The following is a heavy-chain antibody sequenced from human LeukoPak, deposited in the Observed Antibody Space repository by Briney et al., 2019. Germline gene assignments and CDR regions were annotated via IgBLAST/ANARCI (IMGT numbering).Heavy chain of an antibody. Sequence: GESLKISCKGSGYSFTSCWSGWVRQMPGKGLEWLGIIYPGDSDTRYSPSSQGQVTISADKSISTAYLQWSSLKASDTAMYYCARRYSSSWYDVDYWGQGTLVTVSS. CDR3: ARRYSSSWYDVDY. CDR2: IYPGDSDT. J-gene: IGHJ4*02. V-gene: IGHV5-51*01. D-gene: IGHD6-13*01. CDR1: GYSFTSCW.